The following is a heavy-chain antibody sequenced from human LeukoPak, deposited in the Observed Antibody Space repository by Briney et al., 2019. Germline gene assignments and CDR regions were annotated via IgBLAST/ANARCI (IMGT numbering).Heavy chain of an antibody. Sequence: SETLSLTCTVSGDSISNYYWSWIRQPPGKGLEWIGFIYHSGPTRYNPSLKSRLSISLDTSKNQFSLSLKSVTAADTAMYFCARHSGSFYWYFDVWGRGSLVTVSS. CDR2: IYHSGPT. J-gene: IGHJ2*01. CDR3: ARHSGSFYWYFDV. CDR1: GDSISNYY. D-gene: IGHD3-22*01. V-gene: IGHV4-59*01.